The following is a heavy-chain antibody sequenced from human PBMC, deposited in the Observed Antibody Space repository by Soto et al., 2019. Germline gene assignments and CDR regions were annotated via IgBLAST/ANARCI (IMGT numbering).Heavy chain of an antibody. CDR2: IYYSGST. CDR1: GGSVSSGAYY. J-gene: IGHJ3*02. CDR3: ARARLRAVYAFDI. V-gene: IGHV4-31*03. Sequence: PSETLSLTCTVSGGSVSSGAYYWTWIRQRPWKGLEWIGYIYYSGSTYYSPSLKSRLSISLDTSKNQFSLRLSSVTAADTAMYYCARARLRAVYAFDIWGQGXMVTV. D-gene: IGHD5-12*01.